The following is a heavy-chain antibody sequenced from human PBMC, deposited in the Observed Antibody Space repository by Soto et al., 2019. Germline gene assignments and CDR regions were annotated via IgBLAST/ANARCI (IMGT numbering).Heavy chain of an antibody. CDR2: IYHTGTT. V-gene: IGHV4-4*02. D-gene: IGHD3-3*01. CDR1: GGSISNNNC. CDR3: ARRRITTFGVIITGYGMDV. Sequence: KASETLSLTCAVSGGSISNNNCWNWVRQPPGKGLEWIGEIYHTGTTNYNPSLKSRVTISLEQSKNQFSLKLTSVTAADTAVYYCARRRITTFGVIITGYGMDVWGQGTTVTVSS. J-gene: IGHJ6*02.